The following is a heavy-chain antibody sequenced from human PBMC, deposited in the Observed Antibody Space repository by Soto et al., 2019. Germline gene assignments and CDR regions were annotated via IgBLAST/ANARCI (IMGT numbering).Heavy chain of an antibody. Sequence: ETLSLTCAVYGGSFSGYYWSWIRQPPGKGLEWIGEINHSGSTNYNPSLKSRVTISVDTSKNQFSLKLSSVTAADTAVYYCARSSGWRTDYWGQGTLVTVSS. V-gene: IGHV4-34*01. J-gene: IGHJ4*02. CDR1: GGSFSGYY. D-gene: IGHD6-19*01. CDR2: INHSGST. CDR3: ARSSGWRTDY.